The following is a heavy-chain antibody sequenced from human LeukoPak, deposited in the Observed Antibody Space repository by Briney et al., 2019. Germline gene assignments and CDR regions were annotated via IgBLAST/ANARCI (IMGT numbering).Heavy chain of an antibody. J-gene: IGHJ6*03. Sequence: SETLSLTCTVSGGSISSHYWSWIRQPPGKGLEWIGYIYYSGSTNYNPSLKSRVTISVDTSKNQFSLKLSSVTAADTAVYYCARDMSAFARVGISARPEYYYYYMDVWGKGTTVTVSS. V-gene: IGHV4-59*11. D-gene: IGHD6-6*01. CDR1: GGSISSHY. CDR2: IYYSGST. CDR3: ARDMSAFARVGISARPEYYYYYMDV.